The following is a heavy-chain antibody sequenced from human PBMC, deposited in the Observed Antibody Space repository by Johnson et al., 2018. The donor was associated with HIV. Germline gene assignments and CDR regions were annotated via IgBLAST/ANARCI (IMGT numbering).Heavy chain of an antibody. J-gene: IGHJ3*02. Sequence: QVQLVESGGGLVKPGGSLRLSCAASGFTFSSYRMHWVRQAPGKGLEWVAVISYDGCNTYYADSVKGRFTISRDNSKNTLYLQMNSLRAEDTAVYYCAKGRVVGVRAFDIWGQGTMVTVSS. CDR2: ISYDGCNT. CDR1: GFTFSSYR. D-gene: IGHD2-15*01. V-gene: IGHV3-30*18. CDR3: AKGRVVGVRAFDI.